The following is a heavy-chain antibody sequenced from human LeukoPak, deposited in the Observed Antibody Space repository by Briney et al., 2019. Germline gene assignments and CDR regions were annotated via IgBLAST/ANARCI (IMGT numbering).Heavy chain of an antibody. J-gene: IGHJ4*02. V-gene: IGHV3-66*01. CDR2: IYSGGTT. CDR3: ASKVTTGY. Sequence: SGGSLRLSCVVSGLTVSSNYMSWVRQAPGKGLEWVSVIYSGGTTNYADSVKGRFIVYRDNSKNTLYLQMNSLRAEDTAVYYCASKVTTGYWGQGTLVTVSS. CDR1: GLTVSSNY. D-gene: IGHD4-17*01.